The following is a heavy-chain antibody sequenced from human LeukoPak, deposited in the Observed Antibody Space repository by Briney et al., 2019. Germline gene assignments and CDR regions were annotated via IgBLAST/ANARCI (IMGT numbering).Heavy chain of an antibody. CDR3: ARASGYSGSRRWFDP. J-gene: IGHJ5*02. D-gene: IGHD5-12*01. CDR1: GLTFSTYG. Sequence: TGGSLRLSCAASGLTFSTYGMSWVRQAPGKGLEWVSGISGGGTRTYYADSVKGRFTISRDNSKDTLFVQMNSLRAEDTAVYYCARASGYSGSRRWFDPWGQGTLVTVSS. CDR2: ISGGGTRT. V-gene: IGHV3-23*01.